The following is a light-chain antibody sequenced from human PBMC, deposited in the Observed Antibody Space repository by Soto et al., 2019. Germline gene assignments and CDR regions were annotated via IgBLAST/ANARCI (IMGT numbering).Light chain of an antibody. J-gene: IGKJ1*01. CDR1: QSISSY. V-gene: IGKV1-39*01. CDR3: RQSYSAPRT. Sequence: EIQLTQFHSMLSGSVGATVSITFXASQSISSYLNWYQQKPGKAPKLLIYAAFSLQSGVPPRFCGGGSGTDFTLTSSSRQPEEFATYDCRQSYSAPRTFGQGTKVDIK. CDR2: AAF.